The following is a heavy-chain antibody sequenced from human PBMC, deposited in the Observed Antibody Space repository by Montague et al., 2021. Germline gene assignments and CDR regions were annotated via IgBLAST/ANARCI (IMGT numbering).Heavy chain of an antibody. CDR2: VYYTGTT. CDR3: ARKGTNWDY. D-gene: IGHD2-8*01. CDR1: GDSINFYY. V-gene: IGHV4-59*01. J-gene: IGHJ4*02. Sequence: SETLSLTCTVSGDSINFYYWSWIRQPPGKGLEWIGYVYYTGTTNYNPSLQSRVTISVDTSRNQSFLNVNSVTAADPAVYYCARKGTNWDYWGQGTLVTVSS.